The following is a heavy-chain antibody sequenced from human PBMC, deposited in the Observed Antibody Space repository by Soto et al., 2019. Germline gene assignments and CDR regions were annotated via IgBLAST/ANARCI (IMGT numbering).Heavy chain of an antibody. J-gene: IGHJ5*02. D-gene: IGHD3-22*01. CDR1: GYTFTSYY. CDR3: ARDRGYYDSSGYYLYNWFDP. V-gene: IGHV1-46*03. CDR2: INPSGGST. Sequence: QVQLVQSGAEVKKPGASVKVSCKASGYTFTSYYMHWVRQAPGQGLEWMGIINPSGGSTSYAQKLQDRVTMTRDTSTSTVYMELSSLRSEDTAVYYCARDRGYYDSSGYYLYNWFDPWGQGTLVTVSS.